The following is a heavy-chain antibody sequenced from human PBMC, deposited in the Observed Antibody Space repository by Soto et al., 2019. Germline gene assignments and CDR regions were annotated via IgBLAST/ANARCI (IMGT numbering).Heavy chain of an antibody. V-gene: IGHV1-69*13. CDR3: ARDPYYYDSSGSDYYGMDV. D-gene: IGHD3-22*01. J-gene: IGHJ6*02. CDR1: GGTFSSYA. CDR2: IIPIFGTA. Sequence: ASVKVSCKASGGTFSSYAISWVRQAPGQGLEWMGGIIPIFGTANYAQKFQGRVTITADESTSTAYMELSSLRSEDTAVYYCARDPYYYDSSGSDYYGMDVWGQGTTVTV.